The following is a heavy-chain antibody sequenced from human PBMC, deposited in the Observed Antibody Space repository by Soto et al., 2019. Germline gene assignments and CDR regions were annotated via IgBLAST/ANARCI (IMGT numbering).Heavy chain of an antibody. CDR2: INHSGST. D-gene: IGHD3-9*01. CDR1: GGSFSGYY. V-gene: IGHV4-34*01. J-gene: IGHJ4*02. Sequence: QVQLQQWGAGLLKPSETLSLTCAVYGGSFSGYYWSWIRQPPGKGLEWIGEINHSGSTNYNPSLKSRVTISVDTSKNQFSLQLSAVTAADTAVYYCARGRRTGYIDYWGQGTLVTVSS. CDR3: ARGRRTGYIDY.